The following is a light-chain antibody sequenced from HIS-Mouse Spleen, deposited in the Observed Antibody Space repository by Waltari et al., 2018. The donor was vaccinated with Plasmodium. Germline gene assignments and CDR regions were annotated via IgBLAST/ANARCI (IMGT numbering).Light chain of an antibody. CDR3: MIWHSSAWV. V-gene: IGLV5-45*03. CDR2: YKSDSDK. J-gene: IGLJ3*02. CDR1: SGIHVGTYR. Sequence: QAVLTQPSSLSASPGASASPTCTLRSGIHVGTYRLYWYQQQPGSPPQYLLRYKSDSDKQQGSGVPSRFSGSKDASANAGILLISGLQSEDEADYYCMIWHSSAWVFGGGTKLTVL.